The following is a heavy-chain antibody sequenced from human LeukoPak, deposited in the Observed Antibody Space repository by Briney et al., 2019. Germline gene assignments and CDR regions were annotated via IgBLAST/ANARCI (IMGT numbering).Heavy chain of an antibody. CDR2: INPNSGGT. CDR3: ARYIVVVPAAAKAFDY. Sequence: ASVKVSCKASGYTFTGYYMHWVRQAPGQGLEWMGWINPNSGGTNYAQKFQGRVTMTRDTTISTAYMELSRLRSDDTAVYYCARYIVVVPAAAKAFDYWGQGTLVTVSS. CDR1: GYTFTGYY. D-gene: IGHD2-2*01. J-gene: IGHJ4*02. V-gene: IGHV1-2*02.